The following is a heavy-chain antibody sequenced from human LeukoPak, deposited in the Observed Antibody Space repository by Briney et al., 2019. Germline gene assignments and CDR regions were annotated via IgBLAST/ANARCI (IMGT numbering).Heavy chain of an antibody. CDR2: IYTSGST. CDR3: ARAPYYYDSSGHLADDAFDI. V-gene: IGHV4-4*07. J-gene: IGHJ3*02. CDR1: GGSISSYY. Sequence: SETLSLTCTVSGGSISSYYWSWIRQPAGKGLEWIGRIYTSGSTNYNPSLKSRVTMSVDTSKNQFSLKLSSVTAADTAVYYCARAPYYYDSSGHLADDAFDIWGQGTMVTVSS. D-gene: IGHD3-22*01.